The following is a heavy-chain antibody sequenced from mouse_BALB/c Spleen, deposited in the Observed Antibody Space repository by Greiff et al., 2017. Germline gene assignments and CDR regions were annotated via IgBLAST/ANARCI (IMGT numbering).Heavy chain of an antibody. CDR1: GFTFSSYA. D-gene: IGHD3-1*01. CDR2: ISSGGSYT. V-gene: IGHV5-9-4*01. Sequence: EVKLVESGGGLVKPGGSLKLSCAASGFTFSSYAMSWVRQSPEKRLEWVAEISSGGSYTYYPDTVTGRFTISRDNAKNTLYLEMSSLRSEDTAMYYCARRSARALDYWGQGTTLTVSS. CDR3: ARRSARALDY. J-gene: IGHJ2*01.